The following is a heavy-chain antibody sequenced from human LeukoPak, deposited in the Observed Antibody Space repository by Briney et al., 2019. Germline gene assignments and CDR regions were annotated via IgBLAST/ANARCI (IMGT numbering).Heavy chain of an antibody. D-gene: IGHD2-15*01. V-gene: IGHV3-74*01. J-gene: IGHJ4*02. CDR3: ARNPPRGKYCSGGSCYSV. Sequence: GGSLRLSCAASGFTFSIYWMHWVRQAPGKGVVGVSRINSDGSSTIYADSVKGRFTICRDNAKNMLYVEVNTLRAEDTAVYYCARNPPRGKYCSGGSCYSVWGQRPLVTVSS. CDR1: GFTFSIYW. CDR2: INSDGSST.